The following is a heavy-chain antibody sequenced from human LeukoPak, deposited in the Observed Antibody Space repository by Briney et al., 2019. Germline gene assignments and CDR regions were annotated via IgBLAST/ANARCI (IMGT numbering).Heavy chain of an antibody. Sequence: PAGPLRLSCAASGFTFHLYAMHWVRQAPGKGLVWVSRVNPQGSGTSYTDSVKGRFTISRDNAKDALHLRMDNLRVEDTAVYYCARARWSSTGWFLGYWGQGTLVTVSS. CDR3: ARARWSSTGWFLGY. V-gene: IGHV3-74*01. J-gene: IGHJ4*02. CDR1: GFTFHLYA. CDR2: VNPQGSGT. D-gene: IGHD6-19*01.